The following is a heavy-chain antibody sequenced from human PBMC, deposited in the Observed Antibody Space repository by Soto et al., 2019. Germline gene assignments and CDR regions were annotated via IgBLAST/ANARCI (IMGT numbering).Heavy chain of an antibody. V-gene: IGHV1-8*01. CDR2: MNPNSGNT. CDR3: ARSAELYSSGWYYWFDP. Sequence: SVKKTCSDSGDTFTSYDSNCVRHATGQGLEWMGWMNPNSGNTGYAQKFQGRVTMTRNTSISTAYMELSSLRSEDTAVYYCARSAELYSSGWYYWFDPWGQGTMVTVSS. D-gene: IGHD6-19*01. CDR1: GDTFTSYD. J-gene: IGHJ5*02.